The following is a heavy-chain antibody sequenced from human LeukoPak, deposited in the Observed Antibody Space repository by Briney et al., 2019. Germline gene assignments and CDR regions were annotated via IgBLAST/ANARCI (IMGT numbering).Heavy chain of an antibody. D-gene: IGHD3-3*01. V-gene: IGHV4-39*02. CDR2: IYQSGSGSS. Sequence: ASETLSLTCSVSGGSIISTNYYWGWIRQPPGKGLEWIGSIYQSGSGSSYYNPSLKSRVTISGDMSKNHFFLRLSSVTAADTAVYYCASTLRFLPYRRFDYWGQGTLVTVPS. CDR3: ASTLRFLPYRRFDY. CDR1: GGSIISTNYY. J-gene: IGHJ4*02.